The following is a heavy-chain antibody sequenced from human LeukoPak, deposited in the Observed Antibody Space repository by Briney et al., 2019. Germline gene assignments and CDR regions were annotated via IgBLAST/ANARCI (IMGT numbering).Heavy chain of an antibody. J-gene: IGHJ6*02. CDR2: IYYSGGT. CDR3: ARLDTSVGGMDV. CDR1: GGSISSYY. D-gene: IGHD3-22*01. Sequence: SETLSLTCTVSGGSISSYYWSWIRQPPGKGLEWIGYIYYSGGTYYNPSLKSRVTISVDTSENQFSLKLSSVTAADTAVYYCARLDTSVGGMDVWGQGATVTVSS. V-gene: IGHV4-59*08.